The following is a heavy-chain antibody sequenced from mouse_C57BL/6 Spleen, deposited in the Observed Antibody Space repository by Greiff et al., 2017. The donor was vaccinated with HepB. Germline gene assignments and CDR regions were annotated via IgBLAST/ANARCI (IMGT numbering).Heavy chain of an antibody. D-gene: IGHD4-1*02. CDR2: ISSGSSTI. CDR3: ARPQLGGYFDY. CDR1: GFTFSDYG. J-gene: IGHJ2*01. V-gene: IGHV5-17*01. Sequence: EVQLVESGGGLVKPGGSLKLSCAASGFTFSDYGMHWVRQAPEKGLEWVAYISSGSSTIYYADTVKGRITISTDNANNTLFLQMTSLRSEDTAMYYCARPQLGGYFDYWGQGTTLTVSS.